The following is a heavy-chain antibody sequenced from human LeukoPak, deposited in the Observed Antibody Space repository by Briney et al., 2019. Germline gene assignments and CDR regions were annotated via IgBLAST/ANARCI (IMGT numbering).Heavy chain of an antibody. Sequence: GGSLRLSCAASGFTFSSYAMHWVRQAPGKGLEWVAVISYDGSNKYYADSVKGRFTISRDNSKNTLYLQMNSLRAEDTAVYYCARDGAQTAAGSDYWGQGTLVTVSS. D-gene: IGHD6-13*01. CDR3: ARDGAQTAAGSDY. J-gene: IGHJ4*02. V-gene: IGHV3-30-3*01. CDR1: GFTFSSYA. CDR2: ISYDGSNK.